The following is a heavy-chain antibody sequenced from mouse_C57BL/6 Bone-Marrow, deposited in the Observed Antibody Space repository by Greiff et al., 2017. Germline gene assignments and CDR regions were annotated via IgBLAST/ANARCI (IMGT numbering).Heavy chain of an antibody. J-gene: IGHJ1*03. V-gene: IGHV1-39*01. D-gene: IGHD1-1*01. CDR2: INPNYGTT. Sequence: EVQLQQSGPELVKPGASVKISCKASGYSFTDYNMNWVKQSNGKSLEWIGVINPNYGTTSYNQKFKGKATLTVAQSSSTAYMQLNRLESEDSAVYYCAEDPHYCGSSYWDVEVWGTGATVTVSS. CDR3: AEDPHYCGSSYWDVEV. CDR1: GYSFTDYN.